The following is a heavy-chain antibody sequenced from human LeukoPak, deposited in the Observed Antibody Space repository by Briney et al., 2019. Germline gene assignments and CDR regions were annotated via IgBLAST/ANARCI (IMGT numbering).Heavy chain of an antibody. D-gene: IGHD3-9*01. V-gene: IGHV1-8*01. CDR3: ARVTYYHILTGSYSGGDFDH. Sequence: ASVKGSRQASRYTCTNPDFNWVRQATGQGRAWMGWGYPKNGNTGYAQNFQGRFTMNRDTSTSTDYMELSSLKSENTAVYYCARVTYYHILTGSYSGGDFDHWGQGTLVTVSS. J-gene: IGHJ4*02. CDR2: GYPKNGNT. CDR1: RYTCTNPD.